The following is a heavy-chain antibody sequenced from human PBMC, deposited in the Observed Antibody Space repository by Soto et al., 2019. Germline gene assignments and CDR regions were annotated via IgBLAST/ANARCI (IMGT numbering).Heavy chain of an antibody. CDR2: ISTDNTHR. CDR1: GYNFLTYG. Sequence: ASVKVSCKASGYNFLTYGISWLRQAPGRGLEWMGWISTDNTHRNYAQNFQERVTMTTDTSTNTAYMELRSLRSDDTAIYYCARDRPGISVIRAVKTYNYFDPWGQGTLVTV. D-gene: IGHD3-10*01. J-gene: IGHJ5*02. CDR3: ARDRPGISVIRAVKTYNYFDP. V-gene: IGHV1-18*01.